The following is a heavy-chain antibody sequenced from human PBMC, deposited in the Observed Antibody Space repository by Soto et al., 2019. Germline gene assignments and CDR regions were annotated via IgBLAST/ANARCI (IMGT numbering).Heavy chain of an antibody. J-gene: IGHJ4*02. CDR2: ISYDGRKI. D-gene: IGHD7-27*01. Sequence: GSLRLSCAASGFTHSGYGMHWVRQAPGKGLEWVAVISYDGRKIYYADSVKGRFTISRDNSKNTLYLQMNSLRADDTAVYYCAKDQRALGYFDYWGQGALVTVSS. CDR1: GFTHSGYG. V-gene: IGHV3-30*18. CDR3: AKDQRALGYFDY.